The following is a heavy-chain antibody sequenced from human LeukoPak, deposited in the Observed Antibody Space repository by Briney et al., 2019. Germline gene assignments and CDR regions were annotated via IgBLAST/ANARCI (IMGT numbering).Heavy chain of an antibody. J-gene: IGHJ5*02. D-gene: IGHD4-11*01. CDR1: GGSISSYY. Sequence: SETLSLTCTVSGGSISSYYWSWIRQPAGKGLEWIGRIYTSGSTNYNPSLKSRVTMSVDTSKNQFSLKLSSVTAADTAVYYCARDNYSILYNWFDPWGQGTLVTVSS. CDR3: ARDNYSILYNWFDP. V-gene: IGHV4-4*07. CDR2: IYTSGST.